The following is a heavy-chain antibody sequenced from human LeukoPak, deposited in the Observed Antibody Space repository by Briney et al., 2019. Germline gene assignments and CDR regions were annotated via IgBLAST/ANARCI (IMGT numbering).Heavy chain of an antibody. CDR3: ARAPGIVATTEYLDY. J-gene: IGHJ4*02. CDR2: INSNSGGT. Sequence: ASVKVSCKASGYTFTGYYMHWVRQAPGQGLEWMGWINSNSGGTNYAQKLQGRVTMTTDTSTSTAYMELRSLRSDDTAVYYCARAPGIVATTEYLDYWGQGTLVTVSS. V-gene: IGHV1-2*02. D-gene: IGHD5-12*01. CDR1: GYTFTGYY.